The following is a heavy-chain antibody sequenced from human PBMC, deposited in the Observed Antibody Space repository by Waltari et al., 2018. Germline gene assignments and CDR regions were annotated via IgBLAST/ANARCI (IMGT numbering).Heavy chain of an antibody. Sequence: EEQMVESGGGLVQPGGSLKLPCAASGFIFSDSAIHWVRQAPGKGLEWVGRIRTRTNNYATAYGASVKGRFTISRDDSRNVAYLQMNSLKTEDTALYYCSRHDPLDYWGQGTLVTVSS. V-gene: IGHV3-73*01. CDR2: IRTRTNNYAT. CDR3: SRHDPLDY. CDR1: GFIFSDSA. J-gene: IGHJ4*02.